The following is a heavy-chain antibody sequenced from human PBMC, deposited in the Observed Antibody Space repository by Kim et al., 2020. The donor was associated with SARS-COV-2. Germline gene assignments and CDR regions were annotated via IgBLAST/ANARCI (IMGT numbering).Heavy chain of an antibody. V-gene: IGHV3-23*01. Sequence: GGSLRLSCAASRFTFSSYAMSWVRQAPGKGLEWVSAISGSGGSTYYADSVKGRFTISRDNSKNTLYLQMNSLRAEDTAVYYCAKVYQDTMIVPRTFDYWGQGTLVTVSS. CDR3: AKVYQDTMIVPRTFDY. D-gene: IGHD3-22*01. CDR1: RFTFSSYA. CDR2: ISGSGGST. J-gene: IGHJ4*02.